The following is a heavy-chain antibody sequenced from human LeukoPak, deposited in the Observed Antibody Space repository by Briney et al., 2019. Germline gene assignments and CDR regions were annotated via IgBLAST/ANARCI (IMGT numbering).Heavy chain of an antibody. V-gene: IGHV1-46*01. CDR2: INPSGGST. J-gene: IGHJ6*02. Sequence: ASVKVSCKASGYTFTSYYMHWVRQAPGQGLEWMGIINPSGGSTSYAQKFQGRVTMTRDTSISTAYMELSRLRSDDTAVYYCKYYYYGMDVWGQGTTVTVSS. CDR1: GYTFTSYY. CDR3: KYYYYGMDV.